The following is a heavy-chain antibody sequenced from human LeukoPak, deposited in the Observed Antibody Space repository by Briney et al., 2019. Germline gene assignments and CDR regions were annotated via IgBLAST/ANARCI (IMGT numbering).Heavy chain of an antibody. CDR1: GYSISSGYY. J-gene: IGHJ4*02. Sequence: PSETLSLTCAVSGYSISSGYYWGWIRQPPGKGLEWIGYIYYSGSTNYNPSLKSRVTISVDTSKNQFSLKLSSVTAADTAVYYCARGSWELPPFDYWGQGTLVTVSS. CDR2: IYYSGST. V-gene: IGHV4-61*01. D-gene: IGHD1-26*01. CDR3: ARGSWELPPFDY.